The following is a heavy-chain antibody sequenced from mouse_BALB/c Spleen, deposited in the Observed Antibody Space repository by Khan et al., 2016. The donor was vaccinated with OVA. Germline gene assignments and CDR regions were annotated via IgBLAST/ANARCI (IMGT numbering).Heavy chain of an antibody. Sequence: QVQLQQSGAELAKPGASVKMSCTASGYTFTSYWMHWIKQRPGQGLEWNGYINPTSGYTDYNQKFKDKATLTADKSSSTAYMQLSSLTSDDSAVYYCARDRIDYWGQGTALTVSS. CDR2: INPTSGYT. V-gene: IGHV1-7*01. J-gene: IGHJ2*01. CDR1: GYTFTSYW. CDR3: ARDRIDY.